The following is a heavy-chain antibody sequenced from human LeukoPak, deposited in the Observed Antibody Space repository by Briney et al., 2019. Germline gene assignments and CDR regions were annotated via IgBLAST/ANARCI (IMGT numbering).Heavy chain of an antibody. Sequence: ASVKVSCKVSGYTLTELSMHWVRQAPGKGLEWMGIINPSGGSTSYAQKFQGRVTMTRDTSTSTVYMELSSLRSEDTAVYYCARDGVGYYDSSGYSGNDAFDIWGQGTMVTVSS. CDR3: ARDGVGYYDSSGYSGNDAFDI. D-gene: IGHD3-22*01. CDR2: INPSGGST. J-gene: IGHJ3*02. V-gene: IGHV1-46*01. CDR1: GYTLTELS.